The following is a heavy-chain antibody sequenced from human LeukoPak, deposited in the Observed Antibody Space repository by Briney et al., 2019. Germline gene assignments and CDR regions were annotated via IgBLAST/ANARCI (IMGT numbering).Heavy chain of an antibody. J-gene: IGHJ6*03. CDR2: IYRSGST. D-gene: IGHD4-17*01. CDR3: ARGTYGYYMDV. CDR1: NYSISNSLY. Sequence: SETLSLTCSGSNYSISNSLYWGWLRQPPGKGLEWIGSIYRSGSTFYNPSLKSRVTISLDTSKNQFSLKLSSVTAADTAVYFCARGTYGYYMDVWGKGATVTVSS. V-gene: IGHV4-38-2*02.